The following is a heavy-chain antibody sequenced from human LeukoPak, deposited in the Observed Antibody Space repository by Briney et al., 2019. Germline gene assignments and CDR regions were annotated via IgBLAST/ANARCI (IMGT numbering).Heavy chain of an antibody. CDR2: IYSSGST. CDR1: GGSINSYY. D-gene: IGHD4-23*01. CDR3: ARGGKATVVTM. J-gene: IGHJ4*02. V-gene: IGHV4-4*07. Sequence: SETLSLTCTVAGGSINSYYWSWIRQPAGKGLEWIGRIYSSGSTNYNPSLKSRVSMSVDTSKNQFSLKLTSVTAADTALYYCARGGKATVVTMWGQGILVTVSS.